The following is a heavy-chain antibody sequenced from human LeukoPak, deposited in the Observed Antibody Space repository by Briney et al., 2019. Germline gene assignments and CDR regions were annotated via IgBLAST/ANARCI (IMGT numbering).Heavy chain of an antibody. V-gene: IGHV3-23*01. CDR2: ISYSGGSS. Sequence: GGSLRLSCAASGFTFNTYGMIWVRQAPGKGLEWVSGISYSGGSSYYADSVKGRFTISRDNSKNTLYLQMSSLRAEDTAVYYCAKRAKGVSSGGIVYWGQGTLVTVSS. CDR1: GFTFNTYG. D-gene: IGHD3-10*01. J-gene: IGHJ4*02. CDR3: AKRAKGVSSGGIVY.